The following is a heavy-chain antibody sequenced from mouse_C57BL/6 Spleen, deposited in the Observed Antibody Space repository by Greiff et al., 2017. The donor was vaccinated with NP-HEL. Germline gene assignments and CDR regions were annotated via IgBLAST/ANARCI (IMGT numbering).Heavy chain of an antibody. CDR1: GFTFTDYY. CDR3: ARCAIMVTATDYFDD. Sequence: EVKLVESGGGLVQPGGSLSLSCAASGFTFTDYYMSWVRQPPGKALEWLGFIRNKANGYTTEYSASVKGRFTISRDNSQSILYLQMNALRAEDSATYDCARCAIMVTATDYFDDWGQGTTLTVSS. J-gene: IGHJ2*01. D-gene: IGHD2-2*01. CDR2: IRNKANGYTT. V-gene: IGHV7-3*01.